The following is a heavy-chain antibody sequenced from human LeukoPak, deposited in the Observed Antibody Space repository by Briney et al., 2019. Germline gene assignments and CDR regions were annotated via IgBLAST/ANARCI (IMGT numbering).Heavy chain of an antibody. Sequence: NPSETLSLTCTASGGSISSSSYYWGWIRQPPGKGLEWIGSIYYSGSTYYNPSLKSRVTISVDTSKNQFSLKLSSVTAADTAVYYCARPYGDFWSGGNWFDPWGQGTLVTVSS. CDR1: GGSISSSSYY. J-gene: IGHJ5*02. CDR3: ARPYGDFWSGGNWFDP. V-gene: IGHV4-39*01. D-gene: IGHD3-3*01. CDR2: IYYSGST.